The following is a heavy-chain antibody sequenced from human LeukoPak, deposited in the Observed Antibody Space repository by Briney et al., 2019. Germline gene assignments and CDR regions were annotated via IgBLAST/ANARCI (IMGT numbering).Heavy chain of an antibody. D-gene: IGHD4-17*01. CDR2: INHSGST. Sequence: SEILSLTCAVYGGSFSGYYWSWIRQPPGKGLEWIGEINHSGSTNYNPSLKSRVTISVDTSKNQFSLKLSSVTAADTAVYYCARDAGDYGDPGFDPWGQGTLVTVSS. V-gene: IGHV4-34*01. J-gene: IGHJ5*02. CDR3: ARDAGDYGDPGFDP. CDR1: GGSFSGYY.